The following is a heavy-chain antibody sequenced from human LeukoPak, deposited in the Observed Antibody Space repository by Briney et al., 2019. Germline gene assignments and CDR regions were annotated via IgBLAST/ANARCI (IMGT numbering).Heavy chain of an antibody. Sequence: PSETLSLTCTVSGGSISSYYWSWIRQPPGKGLEWIGSIHYSGNTYYIPSLKSRVTISVDTSKNQFSLKLTSVTAADTAVYYCAKSPPTTVITLDSWGQGILVTVSS. CDR1: GGSISSYY. CDR3: AKSPPTTVITLDS. CDR2: IHYSGNT. V-gene: IGHV4-59*05. D-gene: IGHD4-17*01. J-gene: IGHJ4*02.